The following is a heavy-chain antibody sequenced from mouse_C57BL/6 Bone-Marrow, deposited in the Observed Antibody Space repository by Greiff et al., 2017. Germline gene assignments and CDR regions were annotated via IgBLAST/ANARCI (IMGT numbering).Heavy chain of an antibody. CDR2: IDPENGDT. CDR3: TTYGVTTDYFDY. D-gene: IGHD2-2*01. V-gene: IGHV14-4*01. J-gene: IGHJ2*01. CDR1: GFNIKDDY. Sequence: VQLQQSGAELVRPGASVKLSCTASGFNIKDDYMHWVKQRPEQGLEWIGWIDPENGDTEYASKFQGKATITADTSSNTAYLQLSSLTSEDTAVYYCTTYGVTTDYFDYWGQGTTLTVSS.